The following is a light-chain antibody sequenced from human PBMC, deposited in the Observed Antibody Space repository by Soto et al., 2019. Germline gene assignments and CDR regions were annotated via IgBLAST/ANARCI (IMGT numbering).Light chain of an antibody. Sequence: QSVLTQPASVSGSPGQSITISCTGTSSDVGSYNLVSWYQQHPGKAPKLMIYEVSKRPSGVSNRFSGSKSGNTAPLTISGLQAEDEADYYCCSYAGSSTSYVFGTGTKVTVL. CDR1: SSDVGSYNL. J-gene: IGLJ1*01. CDR3: CSYAGSSTSYV. V-gene: IGLV2-23*02. CDR2: EVS.